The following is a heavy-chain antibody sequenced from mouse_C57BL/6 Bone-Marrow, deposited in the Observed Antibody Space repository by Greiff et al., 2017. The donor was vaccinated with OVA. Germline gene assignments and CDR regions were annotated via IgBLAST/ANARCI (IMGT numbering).Heavy chain of an antibody. CDR1: GYTFTDYN. CDR2: INPNNGGT. Sequence: VQLQQSGPELVKPGASVKMSCKASGYTFTDYNMHWVKQSHGKSLEWIGYINPNNGGTSYNQKFKGKATLTVNKSSSTAYMELRSLTSEDSAVYYCARDYDGSFYAMDYWGQGTSVTVSS. D-gene: IGHD2-4*01. V-gene: IGHV1-22*01. J-gene: IGHJ4*01. CDR3: ARDYDGSFYAMDY.